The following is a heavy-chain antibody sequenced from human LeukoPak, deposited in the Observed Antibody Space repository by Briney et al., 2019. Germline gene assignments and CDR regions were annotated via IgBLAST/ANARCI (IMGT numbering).Heavy chain of an antibody. V-gene: IGHV3-9*01. Sequence: AGGSLRLSCAASGFTFEDYAMHWVRQAPGKGLEWVSGISWNSGSIGYADSVKGRFTISRDNAKNSLYLQMNSLRAEDTALYYCAKLTAAAGSDYWGQGTLVTVSS. CDR3: AKLTAAAGSDY. CDR1: GFTFEDYA. D-gene: IGHD6-13*01. J-gene: IGHJ4*02. CDR2: ISWNSGSI.